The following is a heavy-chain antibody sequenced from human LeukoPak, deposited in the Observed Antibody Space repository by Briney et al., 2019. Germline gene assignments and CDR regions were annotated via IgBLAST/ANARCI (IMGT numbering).Heavy chain of an antibody. CDR2: ISGSGGST. Sequence: GGSLRLSCAASGFTFSSYAISWVRQAPGKWLEWVSAISGSGGSTYYADSVKGRFTISRDNSKNTLYLQMNSLRAEDTAVYYCAKMRGGDCDYHFDYWGQGTLVTVSS. J-gene: IGHJ4*02. D-gene: IGHD2-21*01. CDR1: GFTFSSYA. CDR3: AKMRGGDCDYHFDY. V-gene: IGHV3-23*01.